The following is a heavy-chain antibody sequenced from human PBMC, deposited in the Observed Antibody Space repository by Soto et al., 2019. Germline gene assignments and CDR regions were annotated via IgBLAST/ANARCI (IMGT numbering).Heavy chain of an antibody. CDR2: IWYDGSNK. CDR3: ARGYDLDYYYYMDV. D-gene: IGHD5-12*01. Sequence: WGSLRLSCAASGFTFSSYVMHWVRQAPGKGLEWVAVIWYDGSNKYYADSVKGRFTISRDNSKNTLYLQMNSLRAEDAAVYYCARGYDLDYYYYMDVWGKGTTVTV. J-gene: IGHJ6*03. CDR1: GFTFSSYV. V-gene: IGHV3-33*01.